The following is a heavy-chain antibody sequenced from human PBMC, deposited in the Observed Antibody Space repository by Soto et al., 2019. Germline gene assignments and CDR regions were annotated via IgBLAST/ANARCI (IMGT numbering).Heavy chain of an antibody. CDR3: TTSGTYYYDSSGYPLAFDI. D-gene: IGHD3-22*01. CDR2: IKSKTDGGTT. Sequence: GGSLRLSCAASGFTFSNAWMSWVRQAPGKGLEWVGRIKSKTDGGTTDYSAPVKGRFTISRDDSKNTLYLQMNSLKTEDTAVYYCTTSGTYYYDSSGYPLAFDIWGQGTMVTVSS. J-gene: IGHJ3*02. V-gene: IGHV3-15*01. CDR1: GFTFSNAW.